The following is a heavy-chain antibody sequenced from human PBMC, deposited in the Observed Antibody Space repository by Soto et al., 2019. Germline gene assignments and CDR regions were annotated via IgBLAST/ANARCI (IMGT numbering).Heavy chain of an antibody. Sequence: PSQTLSLTCAISGDSVSSNSAAWNWIRQSPSRGLEWLGRTYYRSKWYNDYAVSVKSRITINPDTSKNQFSLQLNSVTPEDTAVYYCAREGDCSGGSCYSSFYYYYYYGMDVWGQGTTVTVPS. D-gene: IGHD2-15*01. CDR2: TYYRSKWYN. CDR3: AREGDCSGGSCYSSFYYYYYYGMDV. J-gene: IGHJ6*02. CDR1: GDSVSSNSAA. V-gene: IGHV6-1*01.